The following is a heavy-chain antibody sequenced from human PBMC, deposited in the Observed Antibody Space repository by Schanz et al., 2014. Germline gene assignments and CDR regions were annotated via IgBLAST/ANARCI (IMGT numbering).Heavy chain of an antibody. CDR3: ARGPPMRPDVYAFDI. Sequence: QVQLQQWGAGLLKPSETLSLTCAVYGASFSGYYWSWIRQPPGKGLEWIGEINHSGSTNYNPSLKSRVTISVDPSKNHFSLKLTSVTAADTAVYYCARGPPMRPDVYAFDIWGHGTMVTVSS. CDR2: INHSGST. V-gene: IGHV4-34*01. CDR1: GASFSGYY. D-gene: IGHD3-16*01. J-gene: IGHJ3*02.